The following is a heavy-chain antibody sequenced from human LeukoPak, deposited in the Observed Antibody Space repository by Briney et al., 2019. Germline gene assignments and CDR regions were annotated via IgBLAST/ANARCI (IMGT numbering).Heavy chain of an antibody. J-gene: IGHJ5*02. V-gene: IGHV3-53*01. CDR2: IYSGGST. CDR1: GFTVGSNY. D-gene: IGHD3-9*01. Sequence: GGSLRLSCAVSGFTVGSNYMSWVRQAPGKGLEWVSVIYSGGSTYYADSVKGRFTISRDNSKNTLYLQMNSLRAEDTAVYYCARSILTGYYATWGQGTLVTVSS. CDR3: ARSILTGYYAT.